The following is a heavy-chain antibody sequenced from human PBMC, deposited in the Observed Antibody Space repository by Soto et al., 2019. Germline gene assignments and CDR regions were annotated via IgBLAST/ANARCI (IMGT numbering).Heavy chain of an antibody. V-gene: IGHV4-39*01. CDR3: ARQPSPNGWQQLVRFDY. J-gene: IGHJ4*02. D-gene: IGHD6-13*01. CDR2: IYYSGST. Sequence: QLQLQESGPGLVKPSETLSLTCTVSGGSISSSSYYWGWIRQPPGKGLEWIGSIYYSGSTYYNPSLKSRVTISVDTSKNQFSLKLSSVTAADTAVYYCARQPSPNGWQQLVRFDYWGQGTLVTVSS. CDR1: GGSISSSSYY.